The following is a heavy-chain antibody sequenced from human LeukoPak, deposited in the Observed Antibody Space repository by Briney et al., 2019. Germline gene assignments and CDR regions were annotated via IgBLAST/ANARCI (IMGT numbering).Heavy chain of an antibody. Sequence: PSETLSLTCTVSGGSISSYYWSWIRQPPGKGLEWIGYIYYSGSTNYNPSLKSRVTISVDTSKNQFSLKLSSATAADTAVYYCARCYDFRSGYSIDYWGQGTLVTVSS. V-gene: IGHV4-59*12. CDR2: IYYSGST. D-gene: IGHD3-3*01. J-gene: IGHJ4*02. CDR3: ARCYDFRSGYSIDY. CDR1: GGSISSYY.